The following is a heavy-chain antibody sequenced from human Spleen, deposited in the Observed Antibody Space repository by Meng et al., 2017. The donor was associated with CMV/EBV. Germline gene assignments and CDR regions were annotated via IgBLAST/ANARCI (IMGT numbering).Heavy chain of an antibody. J-gene: IGHJ4*02. CDR3: ARAPYDTPDYSFDY. Sequence: GGSLRLSCAASGFTLSSYWMSWVRQAPGRGLEWVANMNHDGSAKYYVASVKGRFTVSRDNTKNSLYLLMNSLRAEDTAVYFCARAPYDTPDYSFDYWGQGTLVTVSP. CDR2: MNHDGSAK. V-gene: IGHV3-7*01. D-gene: IGHD3-22*01. CDR1: GFTLSSYW.